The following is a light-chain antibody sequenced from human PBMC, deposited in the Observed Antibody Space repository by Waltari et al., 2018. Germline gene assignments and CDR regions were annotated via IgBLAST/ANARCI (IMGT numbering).Light chain of an antibody. J-gene: IGKJ1*01. CDR1: QSVGRS. Sequence: LSCRASQSVGRSLAWYQQKPGQAPRLLIYDTAIRATGTPGRFSGSGSGTDFSLAISSLEPEDFAVYFCQHYVNLPVTFGQGTKVEI. V-gene: IGKV3-20*01. CDR3: QHYVNLPVT. CDR2: DTA.